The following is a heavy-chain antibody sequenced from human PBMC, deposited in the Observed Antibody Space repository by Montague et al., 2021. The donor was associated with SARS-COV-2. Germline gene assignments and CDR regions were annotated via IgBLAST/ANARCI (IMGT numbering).Heavy chain of an antibody. CDR2: LYTSGST. CDR3: ARESGYSSGWRYYYGMDV. CDR1: GGSISNYY. V-gene: IGHV4-4*07. D-gene: IGHD6-19*01. J-gene: IGHJ6*02. Sequence: SETLSLTCTVSGGSISNYYWTWIRQPAGKGLEWIGRLYTSGSTTYNPSLKSRVTMSVDTSKNQFSLNVTSVTAADTAIYYCARESGYSSGWRYYYGMDVWGQGTTVTV.